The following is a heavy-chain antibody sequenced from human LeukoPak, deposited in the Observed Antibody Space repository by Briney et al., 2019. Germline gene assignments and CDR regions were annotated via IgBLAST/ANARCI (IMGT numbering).Heavy chain of an antibody. D-gene: IGHD5-12*01. V-gene: IGHV3-30*03. CDR1: GFTFSSYS. J-gene: IGHJ4*02. CDR2: ISYDGSNN. CDR3: RTSTGGF. Sequence: PGGSLRLSCAASGFTFSSYSMNWVRQAPGKGLEWVAFISYDGSNNFYEDSVKGRFTISRDNSKNTLYLQMNSLRPEDAAVYYVRTSTGGFWGQGTLITVSS.